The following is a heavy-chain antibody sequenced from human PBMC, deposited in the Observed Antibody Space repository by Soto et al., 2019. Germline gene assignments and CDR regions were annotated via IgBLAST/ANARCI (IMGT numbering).Heavy chain of an antibody. CDR1: GFTFSSYS. Sequence: GGSLRLSCAASGFTFSSYSMNWVRHAPGKGLEWVSSISSSSSYIYYADSVKGRFTISRDNAKNSLYLQMNSLRAEDTAVYYCAAAYWGDYVWGSSPFDYWGQGTLVTVSS. CDR3: AAAYWGDYVWGSSPFDY. CDR2: ISSSSSYI. V-gene: IGHV3-21*04. J-gene: IGHJ4*02. D-gene: IGHD3-16*01.